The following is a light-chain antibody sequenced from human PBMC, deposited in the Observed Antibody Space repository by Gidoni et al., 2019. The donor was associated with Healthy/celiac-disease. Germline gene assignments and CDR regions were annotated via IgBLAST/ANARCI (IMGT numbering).Light chain of an antibody. J-gene: IGKJ1*01. Sequence: GDRVTITCRASQRISSWLAWYQQTPGKAPKLLIYDASSVESGVPSRFSGSGSGTEFTLTISSLQPDDFATYYCQQYNSYSPSWTFGQGTKVEIK. CDR2: DAS. V-gene: IGKV1-5*01. CDR3: QQYNSYSPSWT. CDR1: QRISSW.